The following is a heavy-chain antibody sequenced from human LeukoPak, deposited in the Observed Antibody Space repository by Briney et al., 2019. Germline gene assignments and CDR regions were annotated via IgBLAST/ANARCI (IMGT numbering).Heavy chain of an antibody. J-gene: IGHJ3*02. D-gene: IGHD3-22*01. CDR2: ISRSGST. CDR1: GDSISSYY. CDR3: ARGPYSYDSSGAFDI. Sequence: SETLSLTCTVSGDSISSYYWSWIRQPAGKGLEWIGRISRSGSTNYNPSLNSRVTISVDTSKNQFSLKLSSVTAADTAVYFCARGPYSYDSSGAFDIWGQGTMVTVSS. V-gene: IGHV4-4*07.